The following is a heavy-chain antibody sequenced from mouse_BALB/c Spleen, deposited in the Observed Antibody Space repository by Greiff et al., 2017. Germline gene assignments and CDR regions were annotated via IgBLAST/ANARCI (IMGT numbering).Heavy chain of an antibody. CDR2: INPSTGYT. CDR3: ARGAYYYGSRAMDY. CDR1: GYTFTSYW. D-gene: IGHD1-1*01. Sequence: QVQLQQSGAELAKPGASVKMSCKASGYTFTSYWMHWVKQRPGQGLEWIGYINPSTGYTEYNQKFKDKATLTADKSSSTAYMQLSSLTSEDSAVYYCARGAYYYGSRAMDYWGQGTSVTVSS. V-gene: IGHV1-7*01. J-gene: IGHJ4*01.